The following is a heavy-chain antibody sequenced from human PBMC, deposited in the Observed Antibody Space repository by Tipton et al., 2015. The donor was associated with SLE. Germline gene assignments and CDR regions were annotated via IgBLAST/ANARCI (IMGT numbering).Heavy chain of an antibody. V-gene: IGHV4-59*01. CDR3: AGELDGGAMRPGH. CDR2: IHYSGST. Sequence: TLSLTCTVSDASMNYYYWTWIRQPPGKGLEWIGYIHYSGSTNCDPSLKSRVTISVDTSKNQFSLSLRPVTVVETAVYYCAGELDGGAMRPGHWGQGPLGTGSS. D-gene: IGHD3-16*01. CDR1: DASMNYYY. J-gene: IGHJ4*02.